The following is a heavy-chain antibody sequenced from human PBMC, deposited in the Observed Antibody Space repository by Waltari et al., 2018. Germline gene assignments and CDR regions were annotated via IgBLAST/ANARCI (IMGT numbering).Heavy chain of an antibody. D-gene: IGHD2-15*01. CDR1: GYSISSGYY. Sequence: QVQLQDSGPGLVKPSETLSLTCAVSGYSISSGYYWGWIRQPPGKGLEWIGSIYHSGSTYYKQSLKSRVNISVDTSKNQFTLKLSSVTAADTAVYYCARPRGVVAPQPFDYWGQGTLVTVSS. CDR2: IYHSGST. V-gene: IGHV4-38-2*01. J-gene: IGHJ4*02. CDR3: ARPRGVVAPQPFDY.